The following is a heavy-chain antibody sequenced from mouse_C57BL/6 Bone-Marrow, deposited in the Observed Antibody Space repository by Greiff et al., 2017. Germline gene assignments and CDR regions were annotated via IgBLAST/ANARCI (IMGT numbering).Heavy chain of an antibody. CDR3: ASITTVVVPKADY. J-gene: IGHJ2*01. CDR1: GYSFTDYN. Sequence: VQLQQSGPELVKPGASVKISCKASGYSFTDYNMNWVKQSNGKSLEWIGVINPNYGTTSYNQKFKGKATLTVNQSSSTAYMQLNSLTSEDSAVYYCASITTVVVPKADYWGQGTTLTVSS. D-gene: IGHD1-1*01. CDR2: INPNYGTT. V-gene: IGHV1-39*01.